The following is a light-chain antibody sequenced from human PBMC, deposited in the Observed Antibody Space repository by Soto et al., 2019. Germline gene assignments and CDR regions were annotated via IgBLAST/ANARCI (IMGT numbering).Light chain of an antibody. V-gene: IGLV1-40*01. CDR1: SSNIGAGYD. CDR3: QSYDSSLNLSGSKI. J-gene: IGLJ2*01. CDR2: GNI. Sequence: QSVLTQPPSVSGAPGQRVTISCTGSSSNIGAGYDVHWYQRLPGTAPKLLIYGNINRPSGVPDRFSGSKSGTSASLAITGLQAEDEADYYCQSYDSSLNLSGSKIFGGGTKLTVL.